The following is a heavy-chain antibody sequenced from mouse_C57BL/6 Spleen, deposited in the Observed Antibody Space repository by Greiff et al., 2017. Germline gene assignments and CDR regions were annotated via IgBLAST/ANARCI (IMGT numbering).Heavy chain of an antibody. J-gene: IGHJ1*03. V-gene: IGHV5-17*01. CDR1: GFTFSDYG. Sequence: VQLKESGGGLVKPGGSLKLSCAASGFTFSDYGMYWVRQAPEKGLEWVAYISSGSSTIYYVDTVKGRFTISRDNAKNTLFLQMTSLRSEDTAMYYCAREPGNWYFGVWDTGTTVTVSS. CDR3: AREPGNWYFGV. CDR2: ISSGSSTI.